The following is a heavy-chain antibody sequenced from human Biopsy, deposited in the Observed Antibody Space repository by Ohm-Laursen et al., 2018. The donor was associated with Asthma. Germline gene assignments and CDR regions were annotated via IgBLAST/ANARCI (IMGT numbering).Heavy chain of an antibody. CDR2: IYYSGST. Sequence: GTLSLTCAVSGGSISSYYWSWIRQPPGKGLEWIGYIYYSGSTNYNPSLKSRVTISVDTSKNQFSLKLSSVTAADTAVYYCASGGIAVAGPSHYYYYYGMDVWGQGTTVTVSS. CDR1: GGSISSYY. V-gene: IGHV4-59*01. J-gene: IGHJ6*02. CDR3: ASGGIAVAGPSHYYYYYGMDV. D-gene: IGHD6-19*01.